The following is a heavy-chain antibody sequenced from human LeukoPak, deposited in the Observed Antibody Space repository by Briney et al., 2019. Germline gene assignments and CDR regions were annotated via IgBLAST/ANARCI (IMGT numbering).Heavy chain of an antibody. D-gene: IGHD2/OR15-2a*01. CDR1: GFTFSTYG. CDR2: IWYDGSNK. CDR3: ATVPNSSDAFDI. Sequence: GRSLRLSCAASGFTFSTYGMHWVRQAPGKGLEWVAIIWYDGSNKYYADSVKGRFTISRDNSKNTLYLQMNSLRAEDTAVYYCATVPNSSDAFDIWGQGTMVTVSS. V-gene: IGHV3-33*01. J-gene: IGHJ3*02.